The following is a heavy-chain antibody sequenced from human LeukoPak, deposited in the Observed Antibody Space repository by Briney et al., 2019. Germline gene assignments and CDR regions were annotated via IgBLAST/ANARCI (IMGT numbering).Heavy chain of an antibody. CDR3: GRGHWGLDY. CDR1: GFTFSYYG. Sequence: GGSLRLSCAASGFTFSYYGMHWVRQAPGKGLEWVAFIRYDGNDKFYADSVKGRFTTSRDNAKSSLSLQMNSLRAEDTAVYYCGRGHWGLDYWGQGALVTVSS. V-gene: IGHV3-30*02. CDR2: IRYDGNDK. D-gene: IGHD7-27*01. J-gene: IGHJ4*02.